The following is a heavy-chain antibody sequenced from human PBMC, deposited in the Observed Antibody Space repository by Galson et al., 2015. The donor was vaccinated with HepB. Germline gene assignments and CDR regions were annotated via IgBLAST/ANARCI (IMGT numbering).Heavy chain of an antibody. Sequence: SVKVSCKASGGIFSYAISWVRQAPGQGLEWMGGIIPMIGTVNYTQKFQGRVTITADESTSTVYMKLSSLRSDDTAVYYCASDHCSGGSCYANGNWFDPWGQGTLVTVSS. CDR1: GGIFSYA. V-gene: IGHV1-69*13. CDR3: ASDHCSGGSCYANGNWFDP. CDR2: IIPMIGTV. D-gene: IGHD2-15*01. J-gene: IGHJ5*02.